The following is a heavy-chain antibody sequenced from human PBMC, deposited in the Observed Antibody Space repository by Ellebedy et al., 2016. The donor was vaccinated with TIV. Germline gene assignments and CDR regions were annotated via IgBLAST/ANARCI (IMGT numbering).Heavy chain of an antibody. Sequence: GESLKISCTASAFTFSAYGMHWVRQAPGKGLEWVAVISHDGSKTYYADSVQGRFTISRDNSNNTLYLQMTSLRTEDTAVYYCAKERHLRHPRWMGPTYFDYWGQGTLVAVSS. CDR2: ISHDGSKT. CDR3: AKERHLRHPRWMGPTYFDY. D-gene: IGHD4-23*01. J-gene: IGHJ4*02. V-gene: IGHV3-30*18. CDR1: AFTFSAYG.